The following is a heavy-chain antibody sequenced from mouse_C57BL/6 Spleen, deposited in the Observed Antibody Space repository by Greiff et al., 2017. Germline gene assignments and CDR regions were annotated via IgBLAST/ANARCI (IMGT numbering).Heavy chain of an antibody. V-gene: IGHV1-82*01. Sequence: QVQLKESGPELVKPGASVKISCKASGYAFSSSWMNWVKQRPGKGLEWIGRIYPGDGDTNYNGKFKGKATLTADKSSSTAYMQLSSLTSEDSAVYFCARNNWGCFDYWGQGTTLTVAS. CDR1: GYAFSSSW. CDR3: ARNNWGCFDY. J-gene: IGHJ2*01. D-gene: IGHD4-1*01. CDR2: IYPGDGDT.